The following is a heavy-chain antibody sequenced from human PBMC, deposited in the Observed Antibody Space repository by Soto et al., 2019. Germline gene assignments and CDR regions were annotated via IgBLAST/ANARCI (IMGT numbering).Heavy chain of an antibody. CDR1: RGAFSSYG. J-gene: IGHJ5*02. V-gene: IGHV1-69*06. D-gene: IGHD2-2*01. CDR3: ATSVVRWFET. CDR2: IIPFSDTA. Sequence: SVKVSCKASRGAFSSYGISWVRQAPGQGLEWMGGIIPFSDTANYAQKFQGRVTITADKSTYTVHMELSSLRSEDTAVYYCATSVVRWFETWGQGTLVTVSS.